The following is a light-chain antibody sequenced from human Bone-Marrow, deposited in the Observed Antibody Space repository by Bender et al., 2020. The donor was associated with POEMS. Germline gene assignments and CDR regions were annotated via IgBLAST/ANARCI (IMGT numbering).Light chain of an antibody. CDR3: QYYEKSRGGLG. Sequence: QSALTQPASVSGSPGQSITISCTGTSSDVGGYNFVSWYQQHPGKAPKLMIYDVSNRPSGISNRFSGSKSGNTASLTISGLQAEDEADYYCQYYEKSRGGLGFGGENKLTGL. J-gene: IGLJ3*02. V-gene: IGLV2-14*03. CDR1: SSDVGGYNF. CDR2: DVS.